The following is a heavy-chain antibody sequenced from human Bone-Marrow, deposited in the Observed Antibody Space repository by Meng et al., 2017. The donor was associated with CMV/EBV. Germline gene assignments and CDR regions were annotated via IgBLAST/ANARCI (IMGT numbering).Heavy chain of an antibody. V-gene: IGHV3-30*02. CDR3: AKEYYAKNYYYYYGMDV. Sequence: GESLKISCAASGFTFSSYGMHWVRQAPGKGLEWVAFIRYDGSNKYYADSVKGRFTISRENSKNTLYLQMNSLRAEDTAVYYSAKEYYAKNYYYYYGMDVWGQGPTVTFYS. D-gene: IGHD2/OR15-2a*01. CDR1: GFTFSSYG. CDR2: IRYDGSNK. J-gene: IGHJ6*02.